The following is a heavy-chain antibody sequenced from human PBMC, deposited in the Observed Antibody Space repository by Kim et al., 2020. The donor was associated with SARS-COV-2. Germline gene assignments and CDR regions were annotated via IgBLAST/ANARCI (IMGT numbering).Heavy chain of an antibody. CDR3: AKTPLVGGARGYFDY. D-gene: IGHD1-26*01. V-gene: IGHV3-30*18. Sequence: GGSLRLSCAASGFTFSSYGMHWVRQAPGKGLEWVAVISYDGSNKYYADSVKGRFTISRDNSKNTLYLQMNSLRAEDTAVYYYAKTPLVGGARGYFDYWG. CDR2: ISYDGSNK. CDR1: GFTFSSYG. J-gene: IGHJ4*01.